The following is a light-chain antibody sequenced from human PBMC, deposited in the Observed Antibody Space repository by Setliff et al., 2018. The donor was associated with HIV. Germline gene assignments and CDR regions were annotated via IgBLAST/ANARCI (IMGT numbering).Light chain of an antibody. Sequence: QSALTQPRSASGSPGQSVTISCTGTSSDVGVYDYVSWYQQHPGKAPKLMIYEVSQRPSGVPARFTDSKSGNTASLTVSGLQPEDEADYYCSSYAGSTYVFGTGTKVTVL. J-gene: IGLJ1*01. V-gene: IGLV2-8*01. CDR2: EVS. CDR1: SSDVGVYDY. CDR3: SSYAGSTYV.